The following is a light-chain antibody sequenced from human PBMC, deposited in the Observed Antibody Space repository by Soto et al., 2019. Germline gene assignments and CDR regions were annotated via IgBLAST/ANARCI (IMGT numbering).Light chain of an antibody. CDR1: SSNIGSNY. Sequence: QSVLTQPPSASGTPGQRVTISCSGSSSNIGSNYVYWYQQLPGTAPKLLIYGNNQRPSGVPDRFSGSKSGTSASLAISGLRSEDEADYYCAAWDDSLSGPVFGGGTKLTLL. J-gene: IGLJ3*02. CDR2: GNN. V-gene: IGLV1-47*01. CDR3: AAWDDSLSGPV.